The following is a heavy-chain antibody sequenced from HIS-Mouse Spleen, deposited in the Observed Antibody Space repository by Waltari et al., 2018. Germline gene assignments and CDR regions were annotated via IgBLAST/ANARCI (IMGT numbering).Heavy chain of an antibody. Sequence: QVQLQQWGAGLLKPSETLSLTCAVYGGSCSGYYWRWIRQPPGKGLELIGEINHSGSTNYNPSLKSRVTISVDTSKNQFSLKLSSVTAADTAVYYCAGPGGAAAGYFQHWGQGTLVTVSS. J-gene: IGHJ1*01. D-gene: IGHD6-13*01. CDR3: AGPGGAAAGYFQH. CDR1: GGSCSGYY. V-gene: IGHV4-34*01. CDR2: INHSGST.